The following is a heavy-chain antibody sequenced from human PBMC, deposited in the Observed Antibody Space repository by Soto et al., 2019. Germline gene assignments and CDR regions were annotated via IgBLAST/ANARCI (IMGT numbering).Heavy chain of an antibody. CDR3: TTVRVGAAHFDY. J-gene: IGHJ4*02. CDR2: IKSKTDGGTI. Sequence: EVQLVESGGGLVKPGGSLRLSCAASDFTFSSAWMNWVRQAPGKGLEWVGRIKSKTDGGTIDYAAPVKGRFTISRDDSKNTLYLQMNSLSIEDTAVYYCTTVRVGAAHFDYWGQGTLVTVSS. V-gene: IGHV3-15*07. CDR1: DFTFSSAW. D-gene: IGHD2-15*01.